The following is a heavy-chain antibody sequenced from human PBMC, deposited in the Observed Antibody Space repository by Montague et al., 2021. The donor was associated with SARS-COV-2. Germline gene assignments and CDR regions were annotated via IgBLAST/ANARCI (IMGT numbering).Heavy chain of an antibody. D-gene: IGHD2-15*01. J-gene: IGHJ5*02. CDR2: INHSGTP. Sequence: SETLSLTCAVYGGSFSGYYWNWIRQPPGKGLEWIGEINHSGTPNYNPSLKSRVTISVDTSKNQFSLKLSSVTAADTAVYYCARGVVVVVHRDYPARRGWFDPWGQGTLVSVSS. V-gene: IGHV4-34*01. CDR1: GGSFSGYY. CDR3: ARGVVVVVHRDYPARRGWFDP.